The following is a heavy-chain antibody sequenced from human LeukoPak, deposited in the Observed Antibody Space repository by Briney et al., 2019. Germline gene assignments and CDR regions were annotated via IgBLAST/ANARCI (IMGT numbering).Heavy chain of an antibody. Sequence: GGSLRLSCAASGFTFSNAWMTWVRQAPGKGLEWVGRIKNKYEAETADYPEPLTGRFTISRDNSKHTLYLQMNSLKAEDTAVYYCTKTLYYGSGSPFDYWGQGTLVTVSS. J-gene: IGHJ4*02. CDR1: GFTFSNAW. CDR2: IKNKYEAETA. V-gene: IGHV3-15*01. D-gene: IGHD3-10*01. CDR3: TKTLYYGSGSPFDY.